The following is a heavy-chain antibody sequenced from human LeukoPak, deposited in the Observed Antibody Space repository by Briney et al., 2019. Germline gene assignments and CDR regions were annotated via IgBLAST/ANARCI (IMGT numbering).Heavy chain of an antibody. V-gene: IGHV4-4*07. D-gene: IGHD6-13*01. CDR2: IYTSGSP. Sequence: PSEPLSLTRALSGGSIRTYFGSWIRQPPGKGLEWIGRIYTSGSPKYNPSLKSRVPMSVDTSKNQFSLKLSSVTAADTAVYYCARESYRWYVHNYYYYGMDVWGQGTTVTVSS. CDR1: GGSIRTYF. J-gene: IGHJ6*02. CDR3: ARESYRWYVHNYYYYGMDV.